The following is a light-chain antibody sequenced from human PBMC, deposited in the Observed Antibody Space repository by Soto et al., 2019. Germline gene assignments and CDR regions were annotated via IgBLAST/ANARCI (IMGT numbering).Light chain of an antibody. J-gene: IGKJ2*01. V-gene: IGKV3-20*01. CDR3: QQYGSSSMYT. CDR2: GAS. CDR1: QSISSTY. Sequence: EIVLTQSPDTLSLSPGERASLSCRASQSISSTYLAWYQQKPGQAPSFLIYGASNRTTGIPARFSGSESGTDFTLTISRLEHDDFAVYYCQQYGSSSMYTFGQGTKLEIK.